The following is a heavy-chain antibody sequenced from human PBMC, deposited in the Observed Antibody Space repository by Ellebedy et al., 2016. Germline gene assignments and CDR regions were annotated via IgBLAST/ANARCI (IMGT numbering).Heavy chain of an antibody. CDR3: ARTSGTYSPHFDY. CDR1: GFTFTDHY. V-gene: IGHV3-72*01. CDR2: TRNKANSYTT. Sequence: GESLKISXVASGFTFTDHYMDWVRQAPGKGLERLGRTRNKANSYTTEYAASVKGRFTFSRDDSKSSLYLQLNSLRTEDTAVYYCARTSGTYSPHFDYWGRGTLVTVSS. J-gene: IGHJ4*02. D-gene: IGHD3-10*01.